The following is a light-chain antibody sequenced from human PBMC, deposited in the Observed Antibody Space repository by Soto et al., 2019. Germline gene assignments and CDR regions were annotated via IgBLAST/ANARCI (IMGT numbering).Light chain of an antibody. V-gene: IGKV3-11*01. CDR1: QSVSSY. Sequence: EIVLTQSPGTLSLSPGERATLSCRASQSVSSYLAWYQQKPGQAPRLLIYDASNRATGIPDRFSGSGSGTDFTLTISSLEPEDFAVYYCQQRSNWPWTFGQGTKVDNK. J-gene: IGKJ1*01. CDR3: QQRSNWPWT. CDR2: DAS.